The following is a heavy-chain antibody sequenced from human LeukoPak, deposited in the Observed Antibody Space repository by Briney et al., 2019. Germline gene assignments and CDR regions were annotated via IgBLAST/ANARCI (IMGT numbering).Heavy chain of an antibody. V-gene: IGHV1-2*02. CDR2: ITLHSGDT. CDR1: GYTFTSYY. Sequence: ASVKVSCKASGYTFTSYYMHWVRQGPGQGLEWLGWITLHSGDTHYAQKYQDRLTMTSDTSISTGYMELSRLQFDDTAVYYCAREGQLGLDNWGQGTLVTVSS. D-gene: IGHD1-1*01. CDR3: AREGQLGLDN. J-gene: IGHJ1*01.